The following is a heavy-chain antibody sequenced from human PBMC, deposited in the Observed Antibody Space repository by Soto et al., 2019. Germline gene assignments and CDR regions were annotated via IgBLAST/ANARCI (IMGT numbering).Heavy chain of an antibody. D-gene: IGHD1-26*01. CDR3: GAGLVGATTDYYYGMDV. CDR2: IYPFDSDT. V-gene: IGHV5-51*01. CDR1: GYNFTSHW. J-gene: IGHJ6*02. Sequence: PGESLKISCKGSGYNFTSHWIGWVRQMPGKGLEWMGIIYPFDSDTRYSPSFQGQVTISADKSISTAYLQWSSLKASDTAMYYCGAGLVGATTDYYYGMDVWGQGTTVTVSS.